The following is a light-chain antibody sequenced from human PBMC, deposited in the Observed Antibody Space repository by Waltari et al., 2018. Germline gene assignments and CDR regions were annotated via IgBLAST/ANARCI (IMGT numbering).Light chain of an antibody. V-gene: IGLV1-40*01. CDR1: SSNIGAGYE. CDR2: GNS. Sequence: QSVLTQPPSVSGAPGQRVIISCTGSSSNIGAGYEVHWYQQLPGTAPKRLIYGNSHRPAGVPARFSGSKSGTSASLAITGLQAEDEADYYCQSYDSSLSVVFGGGTKLTVL. CDR3: QSYDSSLSVV. J-gene: IGLJ2*01.